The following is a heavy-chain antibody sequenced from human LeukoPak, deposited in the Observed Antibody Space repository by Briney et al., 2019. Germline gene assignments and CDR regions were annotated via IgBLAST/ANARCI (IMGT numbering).Heavy chain of an antibody. CDR3: VRRLIYYYDSSGYTWNWFDP. J-gene: IGHJ5*02. D-gene: IGHD3-22*01. V-gene: IGHV3-9*01. CDR2: ISWNSGSI. CDR1: GFTFDDYA. Sequence: GGSLRLSCAASGFTFDDYAMHWVRQAPGKGLEWVSGISWNSGSIGYADSVKGRFTISRDNAKNSLYLQMNSLRAEDTAVYYCVRRLIYYYDSSGYTWNWFDPWGQGTLVTVSS.